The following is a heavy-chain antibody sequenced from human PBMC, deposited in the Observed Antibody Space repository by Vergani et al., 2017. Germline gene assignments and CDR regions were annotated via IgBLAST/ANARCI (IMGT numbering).Heavy chain of an antibody. CDR3: TRHVPCGDGASLDCGH. J-gene: IGHJ4*02. CDR2: INPIDSKI. D-gene: IGHD3/OR15-3a*01. V-gene: IGHV5-51*01. CDR1: ESSFISNE. Sequence: VQLVQSGAEVKKPGESLKISCKYSESSFISNEIAWVRQMSGKGLQWMGNINPIDSKIAYSPSFQGQAIMSLDKSITTAYLQWRSLKASDTTIYYCTRHVPCGDGASLDCGHWGQRTQLTVAS.